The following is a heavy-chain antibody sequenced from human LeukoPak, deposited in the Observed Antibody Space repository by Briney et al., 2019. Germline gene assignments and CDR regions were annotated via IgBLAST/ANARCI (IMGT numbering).Heavy chain of an antibody. Sequence: GGSLRLSCAASGFTFSDYYMSWIRQAPGKGLVWVSRISDDGSYTSNVDSVKGQFTISRDNVNNMLYLHMNSLRAEDTAVYYCASFGISWRSSYWGQGTLVTVSS. V-gene: IGHV3-74*01. CDR1: GFTFSDYY. CDR3: ASFGISWRSSY. J-gene: IGHJ4*02. CDR2: ISDDGSYT. D-gene: IGHD2-21*01.